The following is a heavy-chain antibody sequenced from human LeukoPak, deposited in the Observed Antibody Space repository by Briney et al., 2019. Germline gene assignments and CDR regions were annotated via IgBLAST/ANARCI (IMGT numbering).Heavy chain of an antibody. CDR2: INHSGST. J-gene: IGHJ4*02. V-gene: IGHV4-34*01. D-gene: IGHD3-16*01. CDR3: ASGWGGFLDY. Sequence: SETLSLTCAVYGGSFSGYYWSWIRQPPGKGLEWIGEINHSGSTNYNPSLKSRVTISVDTSKNQFSLKLSSVTAADTAVYYCASGWGGFLDYWGQGTLVTVSS. CDR1: GGSFSGYY.